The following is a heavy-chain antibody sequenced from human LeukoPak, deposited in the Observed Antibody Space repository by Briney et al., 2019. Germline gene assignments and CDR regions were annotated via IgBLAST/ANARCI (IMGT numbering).Heavy chain of an antibody. Sequence: GGSLRLSCAASGFTFSSYAMSWVRQAPGKGLEWVSAISGSGGSTYYADSVKGRFTISRDNSKNTLYLQMNSLRAEDTAVYYCAKDLLEMVEMATILDYWGQGTLVTVSS. CDR1: GFTFSSYA. CDR2: ISGSGGST. CDR3: AKDLLEMVEMATILDY. V-gene: IGHV3-23*01. D-gene: IGHD5-24*01. J-gene: IGHJ4*02.